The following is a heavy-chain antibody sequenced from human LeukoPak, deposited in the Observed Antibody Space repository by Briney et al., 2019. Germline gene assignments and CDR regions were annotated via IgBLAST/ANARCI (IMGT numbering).Heavy chain of an antibody. CDR1: GYSFTSYW. J-gene: IGHJ4*02. V-gene: IGHV5-51*01. D-gene: IGHD3-22*01. CDR3: ARWGFSSGYYASFFDY. CDR2: IYPGDSDT. Sequence: GESLKISCXGSGYSFTSYWIGWVRQMPGKGLEWMGIIYPGDSDTRYSPSFQGQVTISADKSISTAYLQWSSLKASDTAMYYCARWGFSSGYYASFFDYWGQGTLVTVSS.